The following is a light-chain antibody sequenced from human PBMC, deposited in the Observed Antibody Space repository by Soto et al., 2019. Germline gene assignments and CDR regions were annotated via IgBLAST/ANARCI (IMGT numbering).Light chain of an antibody. V-gene: IGKV3-20*01. J-gene: IGKJ1*01. CDR2: GAS. CDR3: QQYGRPWT. Sequence: ETVLTQSPGTLSLSPGERATLSCRASQSVWSSLLAWYQHKPGQTPRLLIYGASSRATGIPDRVSGSGSGTDFTLTISRLEPEDFAVYYCQQYGRPWTFGQGTKVEIK. CDR1: QSVWSSL.